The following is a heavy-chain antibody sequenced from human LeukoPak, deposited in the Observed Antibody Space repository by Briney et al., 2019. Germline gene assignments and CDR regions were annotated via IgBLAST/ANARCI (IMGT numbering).Heavy chain of an antibody. V-gene: IGHV1-8*02. CDR1: GGTFSSYA. J-gene: IGHJ4*02. Sequence: ASVKVSCKASGGTFSSYAINWVRQATGHGLEWTGWMNPNSGNTGYAQKFQGRVPMTRNTSISTAYMELSSLRSEDTAVYYCARGANQRAAAGTAGYWGQGTLVTVSS. CDR2: MNPNSGNT. D-gene: IGHD6-13*01. CDR3: ARGANQRAAAGTAGY.